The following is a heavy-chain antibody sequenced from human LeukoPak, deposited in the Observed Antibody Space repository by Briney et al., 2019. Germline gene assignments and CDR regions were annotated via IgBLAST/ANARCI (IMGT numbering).Heavy chain of an antibody. CDR3: TSLFSGSYYEDY. Sequence: GGSLRLSCAASGFTFSGSAMHWVRQASGKGLEWVGRIRSKANSYATAYAASGKGRFTISTDDSKTTAYLQMNSLKTDATAVYYCTSLFSGSYYEDYWGQGTLVTVSS. D-gene: IGHD1-26*01. V-gene: IGHV3-73*01. J-gene: IGHJ4*02. CDR2: IRSKANSYAT. CDR1: GFTFSGSA.